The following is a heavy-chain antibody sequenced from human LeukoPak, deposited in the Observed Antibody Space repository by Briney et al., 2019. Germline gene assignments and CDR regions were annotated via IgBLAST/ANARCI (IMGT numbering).Heavy chain of an antibody. D-gene: IGHD3-10*01. CDR1: EYSFPNYC. V-gene: IGHV5-51*01. J-gene: IGHJ3*02. CDR2: IYPGDSDT. Sequence: GESLKISCKHSEYSFPNYCIGWVRQMPGKGLEWMGIIYPGDSDTRYSPSFQGQVTISADKSISTAYLQWSSLKASDTAMYYCARHDTMVRGRGVLAFDIWGQGTMVTVSS. CDR3: ARHDTMVRGRGVLAFDI.